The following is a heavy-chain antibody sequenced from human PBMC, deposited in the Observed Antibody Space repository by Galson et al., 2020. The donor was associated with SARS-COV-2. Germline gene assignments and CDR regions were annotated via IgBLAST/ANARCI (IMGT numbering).Heavy chain of an antibody. CDR2: ISYDGSNK. CDR3: ASGYCSGGSCYSQDWYFDL. V-gene: IGHV3-30*03. Sequence: GGSLRLSCAASGFTFSSYGMHCVRQAPGKGLEWVAVISYDGSNKYYADSVKGRFTISRDNSKNTLYLQMNSLRAEDTAVYYCASGYCSGGSCYSQDWYFDLWGRGTLVTVSS. J-gene: IGHJ2*01. CDR1: GFTFSSYG. D-gene: IGHD2-15*01.